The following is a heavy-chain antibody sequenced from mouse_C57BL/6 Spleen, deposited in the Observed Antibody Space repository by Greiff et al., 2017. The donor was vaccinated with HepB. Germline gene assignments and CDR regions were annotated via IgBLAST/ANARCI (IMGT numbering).Heavy chain of an antibody. D-gene: IGHD2-1*01. J-gene: IGHJ4*01. CDR3: ARDGNYEGYAMDY. V-gene: IGHV5-16*01. CDR2: INYDGSST. CDR1: GFTFSDYY. Sequence: EVMLVESEGGLVQPGSSMKLSCTASGFTFSDYYMAWVRQVPEKGLEWVANINYDGSSTYYLDSLKSRFIISRDNAKNILYLQMSSLKSEDTATYYCARDGNYEGYAMDYWGQGTSVTVSS.